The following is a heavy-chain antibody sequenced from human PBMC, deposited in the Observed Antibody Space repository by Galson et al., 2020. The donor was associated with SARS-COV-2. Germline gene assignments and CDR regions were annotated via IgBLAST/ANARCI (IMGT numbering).Heavy chain of an antibody. CDR3: AKEGVGYDILTGYYPDYYYYGMDV. D-gene: IGHD3-9*01. CDR1: GFTFSSYG. Sequence: TGGSLRLSCAASGFTFSSYGMHWVRQAPGKGLEWVAVISYDGSNKYYADSVKGRFTISRDNSKNTLYLQMNSLRAEDTAVYYCAKEGVGYDILTGYYPDYYYYGMDVWGQGTTGTVSS. V-gene: IGHV3-30*18. CDR2: ISYDGSNK. J-gene: IGHJ6*02.